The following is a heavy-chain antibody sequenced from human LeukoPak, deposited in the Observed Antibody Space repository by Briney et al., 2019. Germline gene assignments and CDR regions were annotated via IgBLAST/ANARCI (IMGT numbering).Heavy chain of an antibody. CDR2: IYYSGST. Sequence: SETLSLTCTVSGGSISSYYWSWIRQPPGKGLEWIGYIYYSGSTNYNPSLKSRVTISVDTSKNQFSLKLSSVTAADTAVYYCARPHNYGDYEYYFDYWGQGTLVTVSS. V-gene: IGHV4-59*01. J-gene: IGHJ4*02. CDR1: GGSISSYY. CDR3: ARPHNYGDYEYYFDY. D-gene: IGHD4-17*01.